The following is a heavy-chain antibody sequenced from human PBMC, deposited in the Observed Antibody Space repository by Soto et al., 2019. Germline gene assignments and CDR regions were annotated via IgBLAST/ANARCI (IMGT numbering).Heavy chain of an antibody. CDR3: ARVHAPENQLLWFGGSNWFDP. J-gene: IGHJ5*02. CDR2: IIPIFGTA. Sequence: QVQLVQSGAEVKKPGSSVKVSCKASGGTFSSYAISWVRQAPGQGLEWMGGIIPIFGTANYAQKFQGRVTITADESTSTAYMELSSLRSEDTAVYYCARVHAPENQLLWFGGSNWFDPWGQGTLVTVSS. CDR1: GGTFSSYA. D-gene: IGHD3-10*01. V-gene: IGHV1-69*01.